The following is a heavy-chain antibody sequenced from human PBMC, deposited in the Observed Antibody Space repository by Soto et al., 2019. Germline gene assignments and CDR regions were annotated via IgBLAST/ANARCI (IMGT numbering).Heavy chain of an antibody. CDR1: GGSISSGGYY. V-gene: IGHV4-31*03. D-gene: IGHD2-15*01. Sequence: SETLSLTCTVSGGSISSGGYYWSWIRQHPGKGLEWIGYIYYSGSTYYNPSLKSRVTISVDTSKNQFSLKLSSVTAADTAVYYCARAAQVAVNPNYFDYWGQGTLVTVSS. J-gene: IGHJ4*02. CDR2: IYYSGST. CDR3: ARAAQVAVNPNYFDY.